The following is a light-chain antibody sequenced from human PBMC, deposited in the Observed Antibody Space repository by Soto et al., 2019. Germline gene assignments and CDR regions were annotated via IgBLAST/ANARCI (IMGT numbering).Light chain of an antibody. CDR3: QQYNDWPRT. CDR2: GAS. Sequence: EIVMTQSASTLSVSTGERATLSCRASQSVSSNLAWYQQKPGQAPRLLIYGASTRATGIPARFTGSGSGTDFTLTISSLLSEDFAVYYCQQYNDWPRTFGQGTKVDIK. CDR1: QSVSSN. J-gene: IGKJ1*01. V-gene: IGKV3-15*01.